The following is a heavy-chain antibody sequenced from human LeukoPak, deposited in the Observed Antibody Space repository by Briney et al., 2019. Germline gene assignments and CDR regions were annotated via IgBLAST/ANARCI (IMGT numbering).Heavy chain of an antibody. D-gene: IGHD2-8*01. CDR3: AKGAFRLNYYYYMDV. CDR2: LSGSGGST. J-gene: IGHJ6*03. Sequence: QPGGSLRLSRAASGFTFSSYGMSWVRQAPGKGLEWVSALSGSGGSTYYADSVKGRFTISRDNSKNTLYLQMNSLRAEDTAVYYCAKGAFRLNYYYYMDVWGKGTTVTVSS. CDR1: GFTFSSYG. V-gene: IGHV3-23*01.